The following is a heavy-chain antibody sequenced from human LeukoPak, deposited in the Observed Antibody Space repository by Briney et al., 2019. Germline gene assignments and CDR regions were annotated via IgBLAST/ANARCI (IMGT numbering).Heavy chain of an antibody. Sequence: SVKVSCKASGGTFISYAISWLRQAPGQGREWMGGIIPIFGTANYAQKFQGRVTITADKSTNTAHMELSGLRSEDTAVYYCTREGVYSPDRSSYHRYAFDIWGQGTVVTVSS. J-gene: IGHJ3*02. CDR2: IIPIFGTA. V-gene: IGHV1-69*06. CDR1: GGTFISYA. D-gene: IGHD3-22*01. CDR3: TREGVYSPDRSSYHRYAFDI.